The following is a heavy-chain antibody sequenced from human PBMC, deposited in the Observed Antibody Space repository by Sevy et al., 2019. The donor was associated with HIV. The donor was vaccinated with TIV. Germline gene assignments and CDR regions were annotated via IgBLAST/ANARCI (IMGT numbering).Heavy chain of an antibody. J-gene: IGHJ6*02. CDR3: ARDLYSGYSFYYYYGMDV. CDR2: IWYDGSNK. CDR1: GFTFSSYG. Sequence: GGSLRLSCAASGFTFSSYGMHWVRQAPGKGLEWVAVIWYDGSNKYYADSVKGRFTIPRDNSKNTLYLQMNSLRAEDTAVYYCARDLYSGYSFYYYYGMDVWGQGTTVTVSS. D-gene: IGHD5-12*01. V-gene: IGHV3-33*01.